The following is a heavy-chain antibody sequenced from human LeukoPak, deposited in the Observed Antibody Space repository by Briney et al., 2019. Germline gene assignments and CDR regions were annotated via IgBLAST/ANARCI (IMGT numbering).Heavy chain of an antibody. CDR2: IYYSGST. V-gene: IGHV4-31*03. J-gene: IGHJ3*02. D-gene: IGHD3-3*01. Sequence: SETLSLTCTVFGGSISSGGYYWSWIRQHPGKGLEWIGYIYYSGSTYYNPSLKSRVTISVDTSKNQFSLKLSSVTAADTAVYYCARAPWEWPSAAVSAFDIWGQGTMVTVSS. CDR3: ARAPWEWPSAAVSAFDI. CDR1: GGSISSGGYY.